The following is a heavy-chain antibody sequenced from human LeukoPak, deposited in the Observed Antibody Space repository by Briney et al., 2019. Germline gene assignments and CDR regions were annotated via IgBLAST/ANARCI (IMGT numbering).Heavy chain of an antibody. Sequence: PGGSLRLSCAASGFTFSSYAMHWVRQAPGKGLEWVAVISYDGSNKYYADSVKGRFTFSRDSSKNTLYLQMNSLRAEDTAVYYCARDFSYTGHYALDVWGQGATVTVSS. V-gene: IGHV3-30-3*01. J-gene: IGHJ6*02. CDR1: GFTFSSYA. D-gene: IGHD5-18*01. CDR3: ARDFSYTGHYALDV. CDR2: ISYDGSNK.